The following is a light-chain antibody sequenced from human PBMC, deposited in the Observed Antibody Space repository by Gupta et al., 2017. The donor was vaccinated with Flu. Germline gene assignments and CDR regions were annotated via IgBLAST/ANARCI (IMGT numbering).Light chain of an antibody. CDR1: SSNIGAGYD. CDR2: DNS. V-gene: IGLV1-40*01. J-gene: IGLJ1*01. Sequence: TISCTGSSSNIGAGYDVHWYQQLPGTAPKLLIHDNSNRPSGVPDRFSGSKSGTSASLAITGLQAEEEADYYCQSYDSSLSGSYVFGTGTKVTVL. CDR3: QSYDSSLSGSYV.